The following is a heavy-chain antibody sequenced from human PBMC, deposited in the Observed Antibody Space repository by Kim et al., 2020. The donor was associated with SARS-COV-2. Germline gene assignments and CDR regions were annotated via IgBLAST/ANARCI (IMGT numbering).Heavy chain of an antibody. CDR3: ATVLEPSPVDY. D-gene: IGHD3-3*01. CDR2: IYYSGST. CDR1: GGSISSSSYY. Sequence: SETLSLTCTVSGGSISSSSYYWGWIRQPPGKGLEWIGSIYYSGSTYYNPSLKSRVTISVDTSKNQFSLKLSSVTAADTAVYYCATVLEPSPVDYWGQGTLVTVSS. V-gene: IGHV4-39*01. J-gene: IGHJ4*02.